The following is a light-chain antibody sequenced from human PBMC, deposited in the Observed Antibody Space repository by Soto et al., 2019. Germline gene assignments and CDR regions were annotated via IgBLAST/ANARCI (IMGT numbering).Light chain of an antibody. Sequence: DIQMTQSPSTLSASVGDTVTVTCRASQSVSGWLAWFQQKPGKAPQFLIQAASNLQSGVPSRFSGSGSGTEFILSINSLQPEDIATYYCLQVSSFPRTFGQGTKV. J-gene: IGKJ1*01. CDR1: QSVSGW. CDR2: AAS. V-gene: IGKV1-5*01. CDR3: LQVSSFPRT.